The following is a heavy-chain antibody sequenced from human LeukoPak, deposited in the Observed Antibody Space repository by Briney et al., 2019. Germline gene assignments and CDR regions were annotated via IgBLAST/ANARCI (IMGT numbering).Heavy chain of an antibody. D-gene: IGHD6-13*01. CDR3: AREVIAASAGNFDY. CDR2: ISSSGSTI. Sequence: GGSLRLSCAASGFVFSSYSMNWVRQAPEKGLEWISYISSSGSTIYYAASVKGRFTISRDNAKNSLYPQMNSLRAEDTAVYYCAREVIAASAGNFDYWGQGTLVTVSS. J-gene: IGHJ4*02. V-gene: IGHV3-48*01. CDR1: GFVFSSYS.